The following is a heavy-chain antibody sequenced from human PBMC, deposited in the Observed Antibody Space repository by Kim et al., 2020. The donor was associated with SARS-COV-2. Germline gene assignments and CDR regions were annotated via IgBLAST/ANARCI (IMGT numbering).Heavy chain of an antibody. V-gene: IGHV3-23*01. CDR3: AKEYCGGDCHLDY. J-gene: IGHJ4*02. CDR2: ISSGGSNT. CDR1: GFTFSNYA. Sequence: GGSLRLSCVASGFTFSNYAMTWVRQAPGKGLVWVAAISSGGSNTYYADSVKGRFTISRDITKNTLYLQMNSLRAEDTALYYCAKEYCGGDCHLDYWGQGTLVTVSP. D-gene: IGHD2-21*02.